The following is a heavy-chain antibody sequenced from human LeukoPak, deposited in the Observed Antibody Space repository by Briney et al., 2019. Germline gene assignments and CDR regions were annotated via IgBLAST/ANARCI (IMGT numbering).Heavy chain of an antibody. Sequence: GASVKVSCKASGYTFTSYGISWVRQAPGQGLEWMGWISAYNGNTNYAQKLQGRVTMTTDTSTSTAYMELRSLRSDDTAVYYCAKDRPYYYDSSGYFGANFDYWGQGTLVTVSS. D-gene: IGHD3-22*01. CDR1: GYTFTSYG. CDR3: AKDRPYYYDSSGYFGANFDY. CDR2: ISAYNGNT. J-gene: IGHJ4*02. V-gene: IGHV1-18*01.